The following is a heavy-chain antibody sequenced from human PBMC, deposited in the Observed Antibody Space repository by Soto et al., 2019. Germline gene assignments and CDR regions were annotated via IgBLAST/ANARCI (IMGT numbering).Heavy chain of an antibody. D-gene: IGHD3-16*02. CDR1: GGTFSSYA. CDR2: IIPIFGTA. J-gene: IGHJ2*01. CDR3: ARDQLRLGELSLGSWYFDL. Sequence: QVQLVQSGAEVKKPGSSVKVSCKASGGTFSSYAISWVRQAPGQGLEWMGGIIPIFGTANYAQKFQGRVTITADESTSTAYMELSSLGSEDTAVYYCARDQLRLGELSLGSWYFDLWGRGTLVTVSS. V-gene: IGHV1-69*01.